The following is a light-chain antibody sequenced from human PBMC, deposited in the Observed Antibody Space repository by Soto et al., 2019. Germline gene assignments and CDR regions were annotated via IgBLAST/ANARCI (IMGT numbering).Light chain of an antibody. Sequence: EIVLTQSPGTLSLSPGERATLSCRASQSVSNYLAWYQQKPGQAPRLLVYGASTRATGIPDRVSGSGSGTDFILTISRLEPEDFAVYYRQQYGSSTRTFGQGTKLEIK. J-gene: IGKJ2*01. CDR2: GAS. CDR1: QSVSNY. V-gene: IGKV3-20*01. CDR3: QQYGSSTRT.